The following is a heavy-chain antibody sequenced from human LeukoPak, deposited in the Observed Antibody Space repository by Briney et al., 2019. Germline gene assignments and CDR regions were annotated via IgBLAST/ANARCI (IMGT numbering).Heavy chain of an antibody. Sequence: ASVKVSCKASGYTFTSYDINWVRQAPGQGLEWMGIINPSGGSTSYAQKFQGRITMTRDTSTSTVYMEVSSLRSEDTAVYYCARDRITVVRNPLDYWGQGTLVTVSS. D-gene: IGHD3-10*01. CDR3: ARDRITVVRNPLDY. V-gene: IGHV1-46*01. CDR2: INPSGGST. CDR1: GYTFTSYD. J-gene: IGHJ4*02.